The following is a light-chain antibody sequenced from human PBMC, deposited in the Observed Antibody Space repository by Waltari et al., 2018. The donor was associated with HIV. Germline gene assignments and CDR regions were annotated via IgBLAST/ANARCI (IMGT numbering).Light chain of an antibody. CDR1: SSIIGRNY. J-gene: IGLJ1*01. V-gene: IGLV1-47*01. CDR2: RNN. Sequence: QSVLTQPPSASGTPGQRVTISCSGSSSIIGRNYVCFYQQLPGTAPTLLIYRNNERPSGVPDRFSGSKSGTSASLAISGLRSEDEADYYCAAWDDSLSGLYVFGTGTKVTVL. CDR3: AAWDDSLSGLYV.